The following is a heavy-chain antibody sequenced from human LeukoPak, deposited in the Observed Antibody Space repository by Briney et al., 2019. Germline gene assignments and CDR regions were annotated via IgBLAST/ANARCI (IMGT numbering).Heavy chain of an antibody. CDR3: ARGEADSGWYGDAFDI. V-gene: IGHV1-46*01. CDR2: INPSGGST. D-gene: IGHD6-19*01. J-gene: IGHJ3*02. Sequence: GASVKVSCKASGYTFTSYYMHWVRQAPGQGLEWMGIINPSGGSTSYAQKFQGRVTMTRDMSTSTVYMELSSLRSEDTAVYYCARGEADSGWYGDAFDIWGQGTMVTVSS. CDR1: GYTFTSYY.